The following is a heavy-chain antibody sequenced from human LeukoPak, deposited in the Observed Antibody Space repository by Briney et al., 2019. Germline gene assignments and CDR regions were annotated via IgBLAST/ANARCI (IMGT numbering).Heavy chain of an antibody. V-gene: IGHV4-59*01. Sequence: PSETLSLTCTVSGGSISSYYWSWTRQPPGKGLEWIGYIYYSGSTNYNPSLKSRVTISVDTSKNQFSLKLSSVTAADTAVYYCAGNARASSDYCGQGTLVTVSS. CDR1: GGSISSYY. CDR3: AGNARASSDY. J-gene: IGHJ4*02. CDR2: IYYSGST. D-gene: IGHD2-2*01.